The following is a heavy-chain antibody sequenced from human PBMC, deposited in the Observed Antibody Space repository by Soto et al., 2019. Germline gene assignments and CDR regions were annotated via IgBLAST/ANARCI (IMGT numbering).Heavy chain of an antibody. Sequence: SETLSLTCTISGGSISSSSYYWGWIRQPPGKGLEWIGSIYYSGSTYYNPSLKSRVTISVDTSKNQFSLKLSSVTAADTAVYYCARDIVVVPAARTYYYYGMDVWGQGTTFTVSS. CDR3: ARDIVVVPAARTYYYYGMDV. J-gene: IGHJ6*02. CDR1: GGSISSSSYY. V-gene: IGHV4-39*01. D-gene: IGHD2-2*01. CDR2: IYYSGST.